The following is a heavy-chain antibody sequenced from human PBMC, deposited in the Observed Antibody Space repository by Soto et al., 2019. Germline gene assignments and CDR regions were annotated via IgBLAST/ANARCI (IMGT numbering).Heavy chain of an antibody. J-gene: IGHJ4*02. CDR3: ARGGDIVVVVAATPDFFDY. CDR1: GFTFSSYA. V-gene: IGHV3-30-3*01. Sequence: QVQLVESGGGVVQPGRSLRLSCAASGFTFSSYAMHWVRQAPGKGLEWVAVIPYDGSNKYYADSVKGRFTISRDNSKNTLYLQMNSLRAEDTAVYYCARGGDIVVVVAATPDFFDYWGQGTLVTVSS. D-gene: IGHD2-15*01. CDR2: IPYDGSNK.